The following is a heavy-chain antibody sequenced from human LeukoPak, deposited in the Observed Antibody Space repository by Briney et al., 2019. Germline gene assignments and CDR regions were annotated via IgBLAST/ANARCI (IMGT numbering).Heavy chain of an antibody. Sequence: SQTLSLTCTVSGGSISSGDYYWSWIRQPPGKGLEWIGEINHSGSTNYNPSLKSRVTISVDTSKNQFSLKLSSVTAADTAVYYCARHRLAGWFNPWGQGTLVTVSS. J-gene: IGHJ5*02. CDR3: ARHRLAGWFNP. D-gene: IGHD1-14*01. V-gene: IGHV4-30-4*08. CDR2: INHSGST. CDR1: GGSISSGDYY.